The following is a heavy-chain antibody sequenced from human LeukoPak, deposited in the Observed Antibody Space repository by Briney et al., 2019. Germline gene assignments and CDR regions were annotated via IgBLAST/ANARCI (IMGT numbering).Heavy chain of an antibody. CDR1: GGSITSGNYY. J-gene: IGHJ3*02. Sequence: SETLSLTCTVSGGSITSGNYYWGWIRQPPGKGLEWIGSIYYSGSTYYNPSLKSRVTIFIDTSNNQFSLKLLSVTAADTAVYSCARPDQRGYSYGYSAFDIWGQGTMVTASS. D-gene: IGHD5-18*01. CDR2: IYYSGST. CDR3: ARPDQRGYSYGYSAFDI. V-gene: IGHV4-39*01.